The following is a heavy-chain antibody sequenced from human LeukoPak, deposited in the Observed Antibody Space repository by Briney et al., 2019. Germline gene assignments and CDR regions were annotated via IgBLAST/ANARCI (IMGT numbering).Heavy chain of an antibody. V-gene: IGHV3-30*18. CDR1: GFIFGSYG. CDR3: AEEDNWNGHLYFDY. CDR2: ISYDGGVK. J-gene: IGHJ4*02. Sequence: PGKSLRLSCAASGFIFGSYGMHWVRQAPGKGLEWVAVISYDGGVKYDADSVKGRFTISRDNAKNTLYLQMSSLRTEDTAVYYCAEEDNWNGHLYFDYWGQGTLVTVSS. D-gene: IGHD1-20*01.